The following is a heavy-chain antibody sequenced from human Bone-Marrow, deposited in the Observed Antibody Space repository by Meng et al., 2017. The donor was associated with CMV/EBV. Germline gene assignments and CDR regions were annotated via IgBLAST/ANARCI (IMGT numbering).Heavy chain of an antibody. V-gene: IGHV4-34*01. Sequence: SETLSLTCALYGASLSGYYWGWIRHSPGKGLEWIGESSHSGATNYNPSLKSRVTISLDNKKNQFPLRLTSVTVADTAVYYCVSINQELAVAGDFWGQGTLVTVSS. CDR2: SSHSGAT. CDR3: VSINQELAVAGDF. D-gene: IGHD6-13*01. J-gene: IGHJ4*02. CDR1: GASLSGYY.